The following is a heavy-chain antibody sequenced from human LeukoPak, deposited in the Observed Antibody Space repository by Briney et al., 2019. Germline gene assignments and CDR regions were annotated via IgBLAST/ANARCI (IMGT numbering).Heavy chain of an antibody. J-gene: IGHJ4*02. V-gene: IGHV4-59*01. CDR2: IYYSGST. CDR3: ARVTGYMIEDYFDY. D-gene: IGHD3-22*01. CDR1: GGPISSYY. Sequence: PSETLSLTCTVSGGPISSYYWSWIRQPPGKGLEWIGYIYYSGSTNYNPSLKSRVTISVDTSKNQFSLRLSSVTAADTAVYYCARVTGYMIEDYFDYWGQGTLVTVSS.